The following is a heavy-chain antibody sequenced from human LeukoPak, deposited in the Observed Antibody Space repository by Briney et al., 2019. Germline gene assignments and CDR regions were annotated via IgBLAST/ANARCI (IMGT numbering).Heavy chain of an antibody. V-gene: IGHV1-2*02. CDR2: INPNSGGT. CDR3: ARDNGSYYDFWSGYYDPFDY. D-gene: IGHD3-3*01. CDR1: GYTFTGYY. Sequence: ASVKVSCKASGYTFTGYYMHWERQAPGQGLEWMGWINPNSGGTNYAQKFQGRVTMTRDTSISTAYMELSRLRSDDTAVYYCARDNGSYYDFWSGYYDPFDYWGQGTLVTVSS. J-gene: IGHJ4*02.